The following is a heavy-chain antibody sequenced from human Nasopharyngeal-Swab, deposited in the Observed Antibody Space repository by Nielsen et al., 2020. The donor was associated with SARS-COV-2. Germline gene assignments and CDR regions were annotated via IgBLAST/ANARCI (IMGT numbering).Heavy chain of an antibody. D-gene: IGHD6-19*01. CDR3: ARDRRPSSGWYSSAFDI. V-gene: IGHV3-23*01. Sequence: GESLKISCAASGFTFRNYAMSWVRQAPGKGLEWVSAISGSGGSTYYADSVKGRFTISRDNAKNSLYLQMNSLRAEDTAVYYCARDRRPSSGWYSSAFDIWGQGTMVTVSS. J-gene: IGHJ3*02. CDR1: GFTFRNYA. CDR2: ISGSGGST.